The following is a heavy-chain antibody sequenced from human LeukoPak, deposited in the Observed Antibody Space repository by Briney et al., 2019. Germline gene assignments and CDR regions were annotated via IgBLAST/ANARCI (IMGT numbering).Heavy chain of an antibody. D-gene: IGHD5-18*01. CDR1: GGTFSSYT. CDR3: ARDISQLWYFDY. CDR2: IIPILGIA. Sequence: SVKVSCKASGGTFSSYTISWVRQAPGQGLEWMGRIIPILGIANYAQKFQGRVTITADKSTSTAYMELSSLRSEDTAVYYCARDISQLWYFDYWGQGTLVTVSP. V-gene: IGHV1-69*04. J-gene: IGHJ4*02.